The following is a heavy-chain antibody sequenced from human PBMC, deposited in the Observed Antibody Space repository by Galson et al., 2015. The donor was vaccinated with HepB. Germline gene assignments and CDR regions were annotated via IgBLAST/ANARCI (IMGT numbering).Heavy chain of an antibody. V-gene: IGHV1-69*13. CDR2: IIPIFGTA. CDR1: GGTFSSYA. J-gene: IGHJ4*02. CDR3: ASTPKKYDYVWGSYLYYFDY. D-gene: IGHD3-16*02. Sequence: SVKVSCKASGGTFSSYAISWVRQAPGQGLEWMGGIIPIFGTANYAQKFQGRVTITADESTSTAYMELSSLRSEDTAVHYCASTPKKYDYVWGSYLYYFDYWGQGTLVTVSS.